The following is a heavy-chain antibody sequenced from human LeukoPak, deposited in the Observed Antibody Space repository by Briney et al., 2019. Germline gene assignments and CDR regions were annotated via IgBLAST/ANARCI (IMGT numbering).Heavy chain of an antibody. CDR3: ARVPIRRELFSLL. J-gene: IGHJ1*01. Sequence: PSETLSLTCVVSGGSVSTDVDYWGWIRQPPGTGLEWIGSIFFSGSTDYNPSLKSRVTISIDTSKNHFSLRLTSVTAADTGVYYCARVPIRRELFSLLWGQGTLVTVSS. CDR1: GGSVSTDVDY. CDR2: IFFSGST. V-gene: IGHV4-39*07. D-gene: IGHD1-26*01.